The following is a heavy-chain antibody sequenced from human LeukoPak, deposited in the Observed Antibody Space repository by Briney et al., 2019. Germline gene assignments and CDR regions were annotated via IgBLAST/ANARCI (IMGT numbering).Heavy chain of an antibody. D-gene: IGHD6-19*01. J-gene: IGHJ4*02. CDR1: GYTFTSYD. Sequence: ASVKVSCKASGYTFTSYDINWVRQATGQGLEWMGWMNPSSGNTGYAQKFQGRVTITRNTSISTAYMELRGLRSDDTAVYYCARSSSSGVVGYWGQGTLVTVSS. V-gene: IGHV1-8*03. CDR3: ARSSSSGVVGY. CDR2: MNPSSGNT.